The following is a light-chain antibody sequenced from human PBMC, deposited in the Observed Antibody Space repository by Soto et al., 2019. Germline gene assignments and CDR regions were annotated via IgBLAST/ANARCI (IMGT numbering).Light chain of an antibody. CDR1: QSVSSN. CDR2: GAS. J-gene: IGKJ4*01. V-gene: IGKV3-15*01. CDR3: QQYNNWPLT. Sequence: EIVMTQSPATLSVSPGERATLSCRASQSVSSNLAWYQQKPGQAPRRLIYGASTRATGIPARCSGSGSGTEFTLTISSLQSEEFAVYYCQQYNNWPLTFGGGTKVEIK.